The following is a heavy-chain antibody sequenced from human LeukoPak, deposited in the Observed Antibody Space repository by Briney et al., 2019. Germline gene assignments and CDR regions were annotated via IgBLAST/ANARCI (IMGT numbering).Heavy chain of an antibody. J-gene: IGHJ3*01. V-gene: IGHV3-53*01. CDR3: AKTIVGSTYDAFDF. CDR2: IYSDGST. Sequence: QPGGSLRLSCAASGFTVSSNYMSWVRQAPGKGLEWVSIIYSDGSTYYAGSVKGRFTSSRDNSKNTLWLQMNSLRAEDTAVYFCAKTIVGSTYDAFDFWGQGTMVTVSS. D-gene: IGHD1-26*01. CDR1: GFTVSSNY.